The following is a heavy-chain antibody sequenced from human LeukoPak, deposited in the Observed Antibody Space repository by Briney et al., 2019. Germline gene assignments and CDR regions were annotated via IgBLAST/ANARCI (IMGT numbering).Heavy chain of an antibody. J-gene: IGHJ4*02. CDR1: GFSFSDYA. CDR2: ISNSGGHT. D-gene: IGHD3-22*01. CDR3: AVDTSGYLNFFDY. V-gene: IGHV3-23*01. Sequence: PGGSLRLSCAASGFSFSDYAMTWVRQAPGKGLEWVSGISNSGGHTFYADSVKGRFTISRDNSKNTLYLQMNSLRAEDTAVYYCAVDTSGYLNFFDYWGQGTLVSVSS.